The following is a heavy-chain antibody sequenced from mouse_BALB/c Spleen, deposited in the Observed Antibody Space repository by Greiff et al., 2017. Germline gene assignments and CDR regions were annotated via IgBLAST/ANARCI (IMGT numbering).Heavy chain of an antibody. J-gene: IGHJ4*01. V-gene: IGHV1S81*02. Sequence: VQLQQPGAELVTPGASVKLSCKASGYTFTSYWMHWVKQRPGQGLEWIGEINPSNGRTNYNEKFKSKATLTVDKSSSTAYMQLSSLTSEDSAVYYGARLVYGAMDYWGQGTSVTVSS. D-gene: IGHD1-1*02. CDR3: ARLVYGAMDY. CDR2: INPSNGRT. CDR1: GYTFTSYW.